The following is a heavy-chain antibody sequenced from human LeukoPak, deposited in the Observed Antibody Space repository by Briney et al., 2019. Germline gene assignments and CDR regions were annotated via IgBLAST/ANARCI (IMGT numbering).Heavy chain of an antibody. J-gene: IGHJ6*03. CDR3: AREGTIQLWSYYYYYMDV. CDR1: GYTFIGYY. D-gene: IGHD5-18*01. V-gene: IGHV1-2*02. CDR2: INPNSGGT. Sequence: ASVKASCKASGYTFIGYYVHWVRQAPGQGLEWMGWINPNSGGTNYAQKFQGRVTMTRDTSISTAYMELSRLRSDDTAVYYCAREGTIQLWSYYYYYMDVWGKGTTVTVSS.